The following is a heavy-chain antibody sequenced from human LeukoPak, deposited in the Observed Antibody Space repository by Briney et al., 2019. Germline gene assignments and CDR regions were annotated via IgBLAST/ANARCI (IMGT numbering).Heavy chain of an antibody. Sequence: GGSLRLSCAASGFTFSSYWMSWVRQAPGKGLEWVANIKQDGSEKYYVDSVKGRFTISRDNAKNSLYLQMNSLRAEDTAVYYCARAGKRVYAAFDYWGQGTLVTVSS. CDR2: IKQDGSEK. D-gene: IGHD2-8*01. J-gene: IGHJ4*02. V-gene: IGHV3-7*01. CDR3: ARAGKRVYAAFDY. CDR1: GFTFSSYW.